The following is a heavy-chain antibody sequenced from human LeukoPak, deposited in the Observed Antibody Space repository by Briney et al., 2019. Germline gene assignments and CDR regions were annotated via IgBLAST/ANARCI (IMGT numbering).Heavy chain of an antibody. CDR1: GASIRSHF. CDR2: MYNSGRT. Sequence: SETLSLTCIVSGASIRSHFWSWIRRPPGKALEWIGYMYNSGRTNYNPSLKSRVTISVDTSKNQFSLKRSSVTAADTAVYYCAGLAKDLKRTAMVIGDDYYGIDVWGQGTTVTVSS. V-gene: IGHV4-59*08. CDR3: AGLAKDLKRTAMVIGDDYYGIDV. J-gene: IGHJ6*02. D-gene: IGHD5-18*01.